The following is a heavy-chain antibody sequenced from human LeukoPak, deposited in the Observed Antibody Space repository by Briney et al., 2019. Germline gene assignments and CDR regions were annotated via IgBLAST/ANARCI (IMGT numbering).Heavy chain of an antibody. CDR1: GFTFSSYG. D-gene: IGHD3-16*01. CDR2: ISYDGSNK. V-gene: IGHV3-30*03. CDR3: ARHSYHALDV. Sequence: GRSLRLSCAASGFTFSSYGMHWVRQAPGKGLEWVAVISYDGSNKYYADSVKGRFTISRDNAKNSLFLQMNSLRVEDTAVYYCARHSYHALDVWGQGTTVTVSS. J-gene: IGHJ6*02.